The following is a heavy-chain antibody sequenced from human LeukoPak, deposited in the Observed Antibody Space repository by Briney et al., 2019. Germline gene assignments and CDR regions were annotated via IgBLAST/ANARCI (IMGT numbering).Heavy chain of an antibody. Sequence: QPGGSLRLSCAASGFTFSSYDMHWVRQATGKGLEWVSAIGTAGDTYYPGSVKGRFTISRENAKNSLYLQMNSLRAGDTAVYYCARGSSSWYRSDAFDIWGQGTMVTVSS. V-gene: IGHV3-13*01. D-gene: IGHD6-13*01. CDR2: IGTAGDT. CDR1: GFTFSSYD. CDR3: ARGSSSWYRSDAFDI. J-gene: IGHJ3*02.